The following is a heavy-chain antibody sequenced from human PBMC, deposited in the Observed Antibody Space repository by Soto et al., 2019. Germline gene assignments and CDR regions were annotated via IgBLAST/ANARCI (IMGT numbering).Heavy chain of an antibody. V-gene: IGHV4-59*08. Sequence: SETLSLTCTVSGGSISGYYWSWIRQPPGKGLEWIGYIYYRGSTNYNPSLKNRVTISEDMSKNQFSLKVTPVTAADTAVYYCASRSSGWYFDYWGQGTLVTVSS. CDR2: IYYRGST. CDR1: GGSISGYY. CDR3: ASRSSGWYFDY. D-gene: IGHD6-19*01. J-gene: IGHJ4*02.